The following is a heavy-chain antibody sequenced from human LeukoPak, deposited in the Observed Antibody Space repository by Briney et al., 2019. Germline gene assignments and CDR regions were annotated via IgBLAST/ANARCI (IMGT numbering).Heavy chain of an antibody. J-gene: IGHJ4*02. D-gene: IGHD2-21*02. CDR2: IKPNSGVT. Sequence: GASVKVFCKTSGYTFATYFMLWVRQAPGQELEWMGYIKPNSGVTNYAKKFRGRVTMTWDTSISTAYIELSGLTSDDAAIYYCARPTYCGSDCYFNFDYWGQGTLVTVSS. V-gene: IGHV1-2*02. CDR1: GYTFATYF. CDR3: ARPTYCGSDCYFNFDY.